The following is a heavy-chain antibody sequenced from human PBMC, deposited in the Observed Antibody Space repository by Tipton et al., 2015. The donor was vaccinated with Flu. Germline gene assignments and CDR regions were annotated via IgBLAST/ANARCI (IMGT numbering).Heavy chain of an antibody. CDR3: ARDPGAYYDFMTGHRSGNIFDV. J-gene: IGHJ3*01. CDR1: GESVSSGGYH. CDR2: IYFSDT. V-gene: IGHV4-31*03. D-gene: IGHD3-9*01. Sequence: TLSLTCTVSGESVSSGGYHWSWIRQFPGKGLEWIGSIYFSDTFYNPSLKSRGTISVDTSKNQFSLMLTSVTAADAAVYYCARDPGAYYDFMTGHRSGNIFDVLGHGTVVTVSS.